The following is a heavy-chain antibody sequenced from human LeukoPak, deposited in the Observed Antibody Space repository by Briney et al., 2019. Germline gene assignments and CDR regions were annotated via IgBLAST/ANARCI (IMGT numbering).Heavy chain of an antibody. CDR3: ASGTTYDSSGFHAFDI. Sequence: ASVEVSCKASGYTFTSYAMHWVRQAPGQRLEWMGWINAGNGNTKYSQKFQGRVTITRDTSASTAYMELSSLRSEDTAVYYCASGTTYDSSGFHAFDIWGQGTMVTVSS. D-gene: IGHD3-22*01. J-gene: IGHJ3*02. CDR1: GYTFTSYA. CDR2: INAGNGNT. V-gene: IGHV1-3*01.